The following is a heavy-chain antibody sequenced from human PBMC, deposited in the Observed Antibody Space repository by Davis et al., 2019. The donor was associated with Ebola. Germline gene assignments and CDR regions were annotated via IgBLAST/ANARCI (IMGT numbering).Heavy chain of an antibody. J-gene: IGHJ6*02. V-gene: IGHV1-18*01. CDR1: GGTFSTYA. CDR2: ISAYNGNT. D-gene: IGHD2-15*01. CDR3: ARGGYCSGGSCYYEDYYYYYGMDV. Sequence: ASVKVSCKASGGTFSTYAISWVRQAPGQGLEWMGWISAYNGNTNYAQKLQGRVTMTTDTSTSTAYMELRSLRSDDTAVYYCARGGYCSGGSCYYEDYYYYYGMDVWGQGTTVTVSS.